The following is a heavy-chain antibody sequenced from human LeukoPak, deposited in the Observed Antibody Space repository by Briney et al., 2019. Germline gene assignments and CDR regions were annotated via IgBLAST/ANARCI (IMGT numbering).Heavy chain of an antibody. J-gene: IGHJ6*02. CDR3: ARDSKLARFLEWLYGMDV. D-gene: IGHD3-3*01. CDR1: GYTFTGYY. Sequence: ASVKVSCKASGYTFTGYYMHWVRQAPGQGLEWMGRINPNSGGTNYAQKFQGRVTMTRDTSISTAYMEPSRLRSDDTAVYYCARDSKLARFLEWLYGMDVWGQGTTVTVSS. V-gene: IGHV1-2*06. CDR2: INPNSGGT.